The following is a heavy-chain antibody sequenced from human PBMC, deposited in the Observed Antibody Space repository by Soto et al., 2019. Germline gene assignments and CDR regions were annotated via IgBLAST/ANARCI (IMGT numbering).Heavy chain of an antibody. V-gene: IGHV2-70*01. Sequence: SGPTLVNPTQTLTLTCTFSGFSLSTSGMCVSWIRQPPGKALEWLALIDRDDDKYYSTSLKTRLTISKDTSKNQVVLTMTNMDPVDTATYYCARIRRVYYGDYGYYYYGMDVWGQGTTVTVSS. CDR1: GFSLSTSGMC. D-gene: IGHD4-17*01. J-gene: IGHJ6*02. CDR2: IDRDDDK. CDR3: ARIRRVYYGDYGYYYYGMDV.